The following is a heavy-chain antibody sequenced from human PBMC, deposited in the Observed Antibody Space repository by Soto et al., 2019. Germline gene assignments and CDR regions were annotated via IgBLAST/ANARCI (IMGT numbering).Heavy chain of an antibody. Sequence: GGSLRLSCAVSGFTFGSYWMDWVRLIPGKGLEWVAYIKPDGSATYYVDSVKGRFTISRDNAKNSLYLQMNSLRVEDTSVYYCARAGYCGPGCYYYFDYWGQGTLVTVSS. V-gene: IGHV3-7*01. CDR2: IKPDGSAT. CDR3: ARAGYCGPGCYYYFDY. CDR1: GFTFGSYW. D-gene: IGHD2-21*02. J-gene: IGHJ4*02.